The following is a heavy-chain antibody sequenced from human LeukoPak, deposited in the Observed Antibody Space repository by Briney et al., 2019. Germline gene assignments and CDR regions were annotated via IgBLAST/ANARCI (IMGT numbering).Heavy chain of an antibody. V-gene: IGHV4-59*02. D-gene: IGHD3-22*01. CDR2: ISYIGRT. CDR1: GGSVSSDY. J-gene: IGHJ3*02. CDR3: ARGLQDSSGSTPDAFDI. Sequence: PSETLSLTCTISGGSVSSDYWSWIRQPPGKGLEWIGYISYIGRTNYNPSLKSRVAMSVDKSKNQFSLNLSSVTAADTAVYYCARGLQDSSGSTPDAFDIWGQGTMVTVSS.